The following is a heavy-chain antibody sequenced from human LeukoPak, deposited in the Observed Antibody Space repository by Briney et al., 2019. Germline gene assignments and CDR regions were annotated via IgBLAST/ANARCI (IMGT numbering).Heavy chain of an antibody. J-gene: IGHJ4*02. CDR1: RITFRDYG. CDR2: SRTKAYGGTT. D-gene: IGHD3-22*01. V-gene: IGHV3-49*04. Sequence: GGSLRLSCTASRITFRDYGMSWVRQAPGKGLEWVGFSRTKAYGGTTEYAASVKGRFTISRDDSNNIAYLQMNSLKTEDTAVYYCSVYYDSSGYLDYWGQGILVTVSS. CDR3: SVYYDSSGYLDY.